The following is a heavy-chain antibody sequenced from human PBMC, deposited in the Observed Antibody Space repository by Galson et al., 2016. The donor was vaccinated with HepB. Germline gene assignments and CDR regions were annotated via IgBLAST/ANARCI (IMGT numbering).Heavy chain of an antibody. J-gene: IGHJ3*02. CDR2: IYNSGST. Sequence: SETLSLTCTVSGASISNYYWSWIRQPPGKGLEWIGNIYNSGSTNYNPSLKSRVNISIVMSKNQFSLKLSSVTAADTAVYYCARWEIWLGGTFDIWGQGTMVTVSS. CDR3: ARWEIWLGGTFDI. CDR1: GASISNYY. D-gene: IGHD3-10*01. V-gene: IGHV4-59*01.